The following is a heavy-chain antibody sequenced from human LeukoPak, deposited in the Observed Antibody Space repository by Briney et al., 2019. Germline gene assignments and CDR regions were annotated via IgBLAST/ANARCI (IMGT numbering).Heavy chain of an antibody. Sequence: PGGSLRLSCAASGFTFSSYERNWVRQAPGKGPEWVSYISSSGSTIYYADSVKGRFTISRDNAKNSLYLQMNSLRAEDTAVYYCAREAGLPYYYYYGMDVWGQGTTVTVSS. J-gene: IGHJ6*02. CDR2: ISSSGSTI. V-gene: IGHV3-48*03. D-gene: IGHD6-13*01. CDR1: GFTFSSYE. CDR3: AREAGLPYYYYYGMDV.